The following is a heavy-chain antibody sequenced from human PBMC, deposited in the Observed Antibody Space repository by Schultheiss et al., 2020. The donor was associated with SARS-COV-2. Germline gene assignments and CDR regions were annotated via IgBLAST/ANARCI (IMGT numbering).Heavy chain of an antibody. J-gene: IGHJ4*02. Sequence: GGSLRLSCAASGFTFSSYGMHWVRQAPGKGLEWVAVISYDGSNKYYADSVKGRFTISRDNSKNTLYLQMNSLRAEDTAVYYCARDADSSGYSRFDYWGQGTLVTVSS. CDR2: ISYDGSNK. V-gene: IGHV3-30*03. CDR1: GFTFSSYG. D-gene: IGHD3-22*01. CDR3: ARDADSSGYSRFDY.